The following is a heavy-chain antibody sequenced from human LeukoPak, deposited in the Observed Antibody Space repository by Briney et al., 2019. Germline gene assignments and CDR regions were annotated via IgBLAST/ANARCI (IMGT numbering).Heavy chain of an antibody. J-gene: IGHJ5*02. CDR3: ARMVRGVIRWFDP. D-gene: IGHD3-10*01. CDR2: INHSGST. V-gene: IGHV4-34*01. CDR1: GGSFSGYY. Sequence: SETLSLTCAVYGGSFSGYYWSWIRQPPGKGLEWIGEINHSGSTNYNPPLKSRVTISVDTSKNQFSLKLSSVTAADTAVYYCARMVRGVIRWFDPWGQGTLVTVSS.